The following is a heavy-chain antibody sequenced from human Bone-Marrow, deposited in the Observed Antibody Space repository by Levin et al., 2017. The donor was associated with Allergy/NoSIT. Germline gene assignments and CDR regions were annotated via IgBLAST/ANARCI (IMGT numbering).Heavy chain of an antibody. CDR2: VYSDGTT. J-gene: IGHJ4*02. CDR3: VRGFSFGTLNQ. Sequence: LSLTCAASGFTVKSNYMNWVRQAPGKGLEWVSIVYSDGTTYYADSVKGRFTISRDNSKNMLYLQMSSLRVEDTAVYYCVRGFSFGTLNQWGQGTLVTVS. D-gene: IGHD5-18*01. CDR1: GFTVKSNY. V-gene: IGHV3-53*01.